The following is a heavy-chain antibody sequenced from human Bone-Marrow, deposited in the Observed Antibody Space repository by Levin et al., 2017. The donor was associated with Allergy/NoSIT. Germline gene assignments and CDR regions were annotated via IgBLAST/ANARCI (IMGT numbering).Heavy chain of an antibody. Sequence: SVKVSCKASGHTYRSYGLNWVRQAPGQGLEWVGGIVPLSNSVKFARKFHGRVTFTADTTTATASMELNSLKSEDTAVYFCVFASGSGWFDPWGQGTLVTVSS. CDR1: GHTYRSYG. CDR2: IVPLSNSV. CDR3: VFASGSGWFDP. V-gene: IGHV1-69*06. D-gene: IGHD3-10*01. J-gene: IGHJ5*02.